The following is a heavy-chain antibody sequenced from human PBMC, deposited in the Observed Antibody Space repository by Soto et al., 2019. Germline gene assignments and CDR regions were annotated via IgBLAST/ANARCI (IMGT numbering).Heavy chain of an antibody. CDR2: ISGSGGST. CDR3: ATRPLFGVVTPTDY. J-gene: IGHJ4*02. V-gene: IGHV3-23*01. Sequence: PGGSLRLSCAASGFTFSSYAMSWVRQAPGKGLEWVSAISGSGGSTYYADSVKGRFTISRDNSKNTLYLQMNSLRAEDTAVYYCATRPLFGVVTPTDYWGQGTPFTVSS. D-gene: IGHD3-3*01. CDR1: GFTFSSYA.